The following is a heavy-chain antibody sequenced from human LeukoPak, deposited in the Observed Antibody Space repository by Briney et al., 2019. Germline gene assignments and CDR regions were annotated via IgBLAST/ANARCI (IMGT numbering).Heavy chain of an antibody. CDR1: VFDLSVLY. D-gene: IGHD2-15*01. Sequence: GGSLRLSPAPPVFDLSVLYIHRVRQTSGRGLEWVGLITTKPTSYTTEYAASVKGRFTISRDDSKNTAYLQMKSLKAEDTAVYYCTRQHCSGGACSYVDYSGQGTLVTVSS. J-gene: IGHJ4*02. CDR3: TRQHCSGGACSYVDY. CDR2: ITTKPTSYTT. V-gene: IGHV3-73*01.